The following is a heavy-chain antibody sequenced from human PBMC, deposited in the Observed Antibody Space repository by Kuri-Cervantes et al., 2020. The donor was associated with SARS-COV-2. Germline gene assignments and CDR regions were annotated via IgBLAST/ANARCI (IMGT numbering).Heavy chain of an antibody. CDR3: AKDKQGNHDY. Sequence: GGSLRLSCAASGFTFSSYSMSWVRQAPGKGLEWVSSISSSSGSIYYADSVRGRFTISRDNAKNSLYLQMNSLRAEDTAVYYCAKDKQGNHDYWGQGTLVTVSS. D-gene: IGHD4-23*01. V-gene: IGHV3-21*01. CDR2: ISSSSGSI. CDR1: GFTFSSYS. J-gene: IGHJ4*02.